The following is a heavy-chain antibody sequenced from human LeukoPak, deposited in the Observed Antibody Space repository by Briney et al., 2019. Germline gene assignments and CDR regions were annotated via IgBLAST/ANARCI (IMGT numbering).Heavy chain of an antibody. Sequence: GGSLRLSCEASGFTFSNYGMNWVRQAPGKGLEWVSYIRPTDGTTHYTDAVEGRFTISRDNVKNSLSLQMTSLRVDDSAIYYCVRGQTSLDNWFDPLGPGNPGHRLL. CDR2: IRPTDGTT. V-gene: IGHV3-48*01. CDR1: GFTFSNYG. CDR3: VRGQTSLDNWFDP. J-gene: IGHJ5*02.